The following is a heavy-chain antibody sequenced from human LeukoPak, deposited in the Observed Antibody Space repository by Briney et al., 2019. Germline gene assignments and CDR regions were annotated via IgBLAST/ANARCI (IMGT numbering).Heavy chain of an antibody. CDR2: IYTSGST. D-gene: IGHD3-10*01. CDR3: AKEIGYYGSGSPGFDY. Sequence: PSETLSLTCTVSGGSISSYYWSWIRQPAGKGLEWIGRIYTSGSTNYNPSLKSRVTMSVDTSKNQFSLKLSPVTAADTAVYYCAKEIGYYGSGSPGFDYWGQGTLVTVSS. CDR1: GGSISSYY. V-gene: IGHV4-4*07. J-gene: IGHJ4*02.